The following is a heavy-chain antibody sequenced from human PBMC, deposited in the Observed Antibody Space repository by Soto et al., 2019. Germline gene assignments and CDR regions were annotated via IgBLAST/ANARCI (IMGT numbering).Heavy chain of an antibody. CDR1: GYTFTGYA. CDR3: ARGSATMIPTDGMDV. D-gene: IGHD3-22*01. V-gene: IGHV1-3*01. Sequence: ASVKVSCKASGYTFTGYAMHWVRQAPGQRLEWMGWINAGNGNTKYSQKFQGRVTITRDTSASTAYMELSSLRSDDTAVYYCARGSATMIPTDGMDVWGQGTTVTVSS. J-gene: IGHJ6*02. CDR2: INAGNGNT.